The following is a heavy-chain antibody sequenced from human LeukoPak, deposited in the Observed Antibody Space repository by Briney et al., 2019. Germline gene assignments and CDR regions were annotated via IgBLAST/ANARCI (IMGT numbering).Heavy chain of an antibody. J-gene: IGHJ4*02. Sequence: PSETLSLTCTVSGGSISSYYWSWIRQPAGKGLEWIGRIYTSGSTNYNPSLKSRVTITVDKSKNQFSLKLSSVTAADTAVYYCAREDLSSGWQRPYYFDYWGQGTLVTVSP. CDR3: AREDLSSGWQRPYYFDY. CDR2: IYTSGST. V-gene: IGHV4-4*07. CDR1: GGSISSYY. D-gene: IGHD6-19*01.